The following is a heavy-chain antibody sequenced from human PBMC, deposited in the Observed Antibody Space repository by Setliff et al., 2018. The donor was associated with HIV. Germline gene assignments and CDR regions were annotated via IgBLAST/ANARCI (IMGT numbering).Heavy chain of an antibody. CDR2: INYSGST. V-gene: IGHV4-34*01. CDR3: AGGKYQLLWDY. J-gene: IGHJ4*02. Sequence: SETLSLTCAVYGGSLNDYYWSWIRQPPGKGLEWIGEINYSGSTNYNPSLKSRVTMSEDSSKNQFSLQLSSVTAADTAVYYCAGGKYQLLWDYWGQGALVTVSS. CDR1: GGSLNDYY. D-gene: IGHD2-2*01.